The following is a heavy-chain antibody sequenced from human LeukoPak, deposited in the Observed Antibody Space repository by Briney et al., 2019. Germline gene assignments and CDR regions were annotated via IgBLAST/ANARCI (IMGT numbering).Heavy chain of an antibody. CDR1: GYTFTSYY. D-gene: IGHD3-10*01. J-gene: IGHJ4*02. V-gene: IGHV1-2*02. CDR2: INTNSGGT. Sequence: ASVKVSCRASGYTFTSYYMHWVRQAPGQGLEWIGWINTNSGGTNYAQKLQGRVTMTRNTSISTAYMELSRLTSDDTAVYYCARDFYYPGSGAFDLWGQGALVTVSS. CDR3: ARDFYYPGSGAFDL.